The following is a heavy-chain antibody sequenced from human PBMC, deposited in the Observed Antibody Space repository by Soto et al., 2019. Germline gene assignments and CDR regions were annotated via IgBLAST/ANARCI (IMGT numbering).Heavy chain of an antibody. CDR3: ARSIAAAGNRRFDP. CDR2: IDWDDDK. CDR1: GFSLSTSGMR. V-gene: IGHV2-70*04. Sequence: ESGPTLVNPTHTLTLTCTFSGFSLSTSGMRVSWIRQPPGKALEWLARIDWDDDKLYSTSLKTRLTISKDTSKNQVVLTMTNMDPVDTATYYCARSIAAAGNRRFDPWGQGTLVTVSS. D-gene: IGHD6-13*01. J-gene: IGHJ5*02.